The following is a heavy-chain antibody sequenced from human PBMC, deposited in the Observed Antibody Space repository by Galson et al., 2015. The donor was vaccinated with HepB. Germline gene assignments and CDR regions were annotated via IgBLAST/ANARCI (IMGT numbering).Heavy chain of an antibody. J-gene: IGHJ4*02. CDR1: GFTISSYA. CDR2: ISYDGSNK. V-gene: IGHV3-30*04. D-gene: IGHD3-16*01. Sequence: SLRLSCAASGFTISSYAMHWVRQAPGKGLEWVAVISYDGSNKYYADSVKGRFTISRDNSKNTLYLQMNSLRAEDTAVYYCARASWSAWGYYFDYWGQGTLVTVSS. CDR3: ARASWSAWGYYFDY.